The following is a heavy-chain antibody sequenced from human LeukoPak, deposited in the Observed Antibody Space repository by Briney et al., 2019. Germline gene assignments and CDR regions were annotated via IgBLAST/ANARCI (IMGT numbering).Heavy chain of an antibody. CDR1: GFTFTNAW. J-gene: IGHJ4*02. Sequence: GGSLLLSCAASGFTFTNAWMNWVRQAPGEGLGWVGRIKSKADGETIDYAAPVKGRFTFSRDDSKNMLYLQMNSLKSEDTAVYYCSTLTSRGLSDSWGQGTLVTVSA. CDR3: STLTSRGLSDS. D-gene: IGHD1-20*01. CDR2: IKSKADGETI. V-gene: IGHV3-15*07.